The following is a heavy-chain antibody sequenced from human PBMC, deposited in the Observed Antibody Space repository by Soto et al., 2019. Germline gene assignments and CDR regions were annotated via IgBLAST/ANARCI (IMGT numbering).Heavy chain of an antibody. D-gene: IGHD3-3*01. V-gene: IGHV3-11*01. J-gene: IGHJ5*02. CDR1: GFTFSDYY. Sequence: GGSLRLSCAASGFTFSDYYMSWIRQAPGKGLEWVSYISSSGSTIYYADSVKGRFTISRDNAKNSLYLQMNSLRAEDTAVYYCARFTISNQDYEFWSGSLPWGQGTLVTVSS. CDR2: ISSSGSTI. CDR3: ARFTISNQDYEFWSGSLP.